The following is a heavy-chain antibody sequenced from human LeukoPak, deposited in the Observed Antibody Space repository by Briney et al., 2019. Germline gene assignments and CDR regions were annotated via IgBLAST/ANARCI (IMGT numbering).Heavy chain of an antibody. CDR3: ARDYSNLAYYYMDV. D-gene: IGHD4-11*01. CDR2: TYYSGST. Sequence: PSETLSLTCTVSGGSISSSSYYWGWIRQPPGNGLEWIGSTYYSGSTYYNPSLKSRVTISVDTSKTQFSLKLSSVTAADTAVYYCARDYSNLAYYYMDVWGKGTTVSVSS. J-gene: IGHJ6*03. V-gene: IGHV4-39*07. CDR1: GGSISSSSYY.